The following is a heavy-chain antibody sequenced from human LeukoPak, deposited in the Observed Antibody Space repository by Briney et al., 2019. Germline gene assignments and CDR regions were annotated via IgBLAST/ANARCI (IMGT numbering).Heavy chain of an antibody. CDR3: ARHGWDYPSGTYYTFDP. V-gene: IGHV4-4*07. CDR1: GGSINTYY. CDR2: MYTSGST. J-gene: IGHJ5*02. D-gene: IGHD3-10*01. Sequence: PSETLSLTCSVSGGSINTYYWSWIRQPAGKGLEWIGRMYTSGSTNYNPSLKSRVTMSVDTSKNQFSLRLSSVTATDTAMYYCARHGWDYPSGTYYTFDPWGQGTLVTVSS.